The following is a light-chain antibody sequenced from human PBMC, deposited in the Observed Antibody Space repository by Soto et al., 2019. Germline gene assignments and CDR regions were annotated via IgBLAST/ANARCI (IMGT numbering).Light chain of an antibody. CDR3: QQLNSYPLT. CDR1: QSISSC. V-gene: IGKV1-5*01. J-gene: IGKJ1*01. CDR2: EAS. Sequence: DIQMTQSPSSLSASVGDRVTITCRASQSISSCLAWYQQKLVKAPKLLIYEASSLESGVPSRFSGSGSGTDFTLTISSLQPEDFATYYCQQLNSYPLTFGQGTKVDIK.